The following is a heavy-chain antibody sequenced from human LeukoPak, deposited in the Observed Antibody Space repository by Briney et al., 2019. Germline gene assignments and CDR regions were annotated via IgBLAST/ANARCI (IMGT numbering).Heavy chain of an antibody. CDR3: AREGSGWYDY. V-gene: IGHV3-48*03. CDR1: GFTFSSYE. D-gene: IGHD6-19*01. J-gene: IGHJ4*02. Sequence: GGSLRLSCAASGFTFSSYEMNWVRQAPGKGLEWVSYISSSGSTIYYADSVKGRFTISRDNSKNTLYLQMNSLRAEDTAVYYCAREGSGWYDYWGQGTLVTVSS. CDR2: ISSSGSTI.